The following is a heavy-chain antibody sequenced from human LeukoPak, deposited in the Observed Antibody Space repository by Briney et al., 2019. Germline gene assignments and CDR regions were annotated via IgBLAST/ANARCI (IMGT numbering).Heavy chain of an antibody. Sequence: SSETLSLTCTVSGGSISSGDYYWSWIRQPPGKGLEWIAYIFYSGSTYYNPSLKSRVIISLDTSKNQFSLKLSSVTAADTAVYYCARESAGLDYWGQGTLVTVSS. CDR1: GGSISSGDYY. CDR3: ARESAGLDY. D-gene: IGHD6-19*01. J-gene: IGHJ4*02. V-gene: IGHV4-30-4*01. CDR2: IFYSGST.